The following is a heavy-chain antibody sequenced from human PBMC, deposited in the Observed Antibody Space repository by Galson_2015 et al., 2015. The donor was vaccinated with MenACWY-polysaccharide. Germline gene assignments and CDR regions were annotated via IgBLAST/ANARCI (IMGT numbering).Heavy chain of an antibody. Sequence: QSGAEVKKPGEPLRISCQGSGYSFTSYWVGWVRQMPGKGLEWMGIIFPSDSDARYRPSFEGQVTMSVDKSISTAYLQWSSLKASDSGIYFCARHRDASGKMYDQYYGIDVWGQGTTVTVSS. D-gene: IGHD2-8*01. CDR3: ARHRDASGKMYDQYYGIDV. V-gene: IGHV5-51*01. J-gene: IGHJ6*02. CDR1: GYSFTSYW. CDR2: IFPSDSDA.